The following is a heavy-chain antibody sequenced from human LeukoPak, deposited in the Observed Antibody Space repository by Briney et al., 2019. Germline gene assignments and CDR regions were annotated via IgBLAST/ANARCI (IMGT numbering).Heavy chain of an antibody. CDR2: IYYSGST. J-gene: IGHJ4*02. V-gene: IGHV4-59*01. CDR3: ARGXPYYYDSSGYLFDY. CDR1: GGSISSYY. Sequence: SETLSLTCTVSGGSISSYYWSWIRQPPGKGLEWIGYIYYSGSTNYNPSLKSRVTISVDTSKNQFSLKLSSVTAADTAVYYCARGXPYYYDSSGYLFDYWGQGTLVTVSS. D-gene: IGHD3-22*01.